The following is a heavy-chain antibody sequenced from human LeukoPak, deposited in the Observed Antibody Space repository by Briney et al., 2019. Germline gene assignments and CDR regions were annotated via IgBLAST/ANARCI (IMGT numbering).Heavy chain of an antibody. CDR1: GGSISSYY. Sequence: SETLSLTCTVSGGSISSYYWSWIRQPPGKGLEWIGYIYYSGSTNYNPSLKSRVTISVDTSKNQFSLKLSSVTAADTAVYYCARAHIIHKAFDYWGQGTLVTVSS. J-gene: IGHJ4*02. V-gene: IGHV4-59*01. D-gene: IGHD5-18*01. CDR2: IYYSGST. CDR3: ARAHIIHKAFDY.